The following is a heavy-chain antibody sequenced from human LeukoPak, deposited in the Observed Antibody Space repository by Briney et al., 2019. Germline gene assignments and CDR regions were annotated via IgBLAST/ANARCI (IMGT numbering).Heavy chain of an antibody. V-gene: IGHV3-23*01. J-gene: IGHJ6*03. Sequence: GGSLRLSCAASEFTFSSYAMTWVRQAPGKGLDWVSGIGGSGGSTYYADSVKGRFTISRDNSKNTLYLQLNSLRAEDTAVYYCARSGGRYIFYYMDVWGKGTTVTVSS. CDR1: EFTFSSYA. CDR3: ARSGGRYIFYYMDV. D-gene: IGHD2-15*01. CDR2: IGGSGGST.